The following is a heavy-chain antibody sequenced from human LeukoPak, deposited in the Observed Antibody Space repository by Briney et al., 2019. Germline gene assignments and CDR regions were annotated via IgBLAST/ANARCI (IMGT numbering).Heavy chain of an antibody. Sequence: GGSLRLSCAASGFTFSSYIMNWVRQAPGKGLEWVSSISSSSSYIYYADSVKGRFTISRDNAKNSLYLRMNSLRAEDTAVYYCASPYSGYDPTPDYWGQGTLVTVSS. V-gene: IGHV3-21*01. D-gene: IGHD5-12*01. CDR3: ASPYSGYDPTPDY. J-gene: IGHJ4*02. CDR2: ISSSSSYI. CDR1: GFTFSSYI.